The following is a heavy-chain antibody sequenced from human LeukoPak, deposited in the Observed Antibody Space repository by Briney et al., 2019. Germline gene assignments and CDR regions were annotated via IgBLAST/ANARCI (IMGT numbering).Heavy chain of an antibody. CDR2: INAGNGNT. V-gene: IGHV1-3*01. CDR1: GYTFTSYA. CDR3: ARAIYSSGALRFDY. D-gene: IGHD6-19*01. J-gene: IGHJ4*02. Sequence: ASVKVSCKASGYTFTSYAMHWVRQAPGQRLEWMGWINAGNGNTKYSQKFQGRVTITRDTSASTAYMELSSLRSEDAAVYYCARAIYSSGALRFDYWGQGTLVTVSS.